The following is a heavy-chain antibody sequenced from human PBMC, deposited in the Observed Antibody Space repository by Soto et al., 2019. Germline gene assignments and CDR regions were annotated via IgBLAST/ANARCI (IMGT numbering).Heavy chain of an antibody. Sequence: QVQLVESGGGVVQPGRSLRLSCAASGFTFSSYAMHWVRQAPGKGLEWVAVISYDGSNKYYADSVKGRFTISRDNSKNTLYLQMNSLSAEDTAVYYCARDLERDYYYYYGMDVWGQGTTVTVSS. CDR2: ISYDGSNK. J-gene: IGHJ6*02. V-gene: IGHV3-30-3*01. CDR3: ARDLERDYYYYYGMDV. D-gene: IGHD1-1*01. CDR1: GFTFSSYA.